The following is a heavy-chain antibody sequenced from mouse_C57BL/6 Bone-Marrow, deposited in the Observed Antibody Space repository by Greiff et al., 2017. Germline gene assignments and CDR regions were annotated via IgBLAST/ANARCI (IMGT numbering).Heavy chain of an antibody. CDR3: TRFFYDGYYDDY. D-gene: IGHD2-3*01. CDR2: IDPETGGT. V-gene: IGHV1-15*01. CDR1: GYTFTDYE. Sequence: VQLQQSGAELVRPGASVTLSCKASGYTFTDYEMHWVKQTPVHGLEWIGAIDPETGGTAYNQKFKGKAILTADKSSSTAYMELRSLTSEDSAVDYCTRFFYDGYYDDYWGQGTTLTVSS. J-gene: IGHJ2*01.